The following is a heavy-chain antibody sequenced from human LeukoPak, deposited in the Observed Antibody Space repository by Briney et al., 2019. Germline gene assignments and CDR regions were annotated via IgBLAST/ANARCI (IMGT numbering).Heavy chain of an antibody. CDR1: GGSISSYY. V-gene: IGHV4-59*01. CDR3: ARVEYQLLGRYYYYGLDV. Sequence: PSETLSLTCTVSGGSISSYYWSWIRQPPGKGLEWIGYIYYSGSTNYNPSLKSRVTISVDTSKNQFSLKLSSVTAADTAVYYCARVEYQLLGRYYYYGLDVWGQGTTVTVSS. CDR2: IYYSGST. D-gene: IGHD2-2*01. J-gene: IGHJ6*02.